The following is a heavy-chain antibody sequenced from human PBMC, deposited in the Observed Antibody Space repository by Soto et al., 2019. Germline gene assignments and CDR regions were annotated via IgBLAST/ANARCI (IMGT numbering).Heavy chain of an antibody. V-gene: IGHV3-21*01. CDR2: ISSSSSYI. D-gene: IGHD4-17*01. Sequence: EVQLVESGGGLVKPGGSLRLSCAASGFTFSSYSMNWVRQAPGKGLEWVSSISSSSSYIYYADSVKGRFTISRDNAKNSLYLKMNSLRAEDTAVYYCARGYGDYELQLLGYWGQGTLVTVSS. CDR3: ARGYGDYELQLLGY. J-gene: IGHJ4*02. CDR1: GFTFSSYS.